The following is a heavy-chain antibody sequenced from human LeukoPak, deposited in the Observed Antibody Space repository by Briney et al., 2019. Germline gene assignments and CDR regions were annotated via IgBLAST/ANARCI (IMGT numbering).Heavy chain of an antibody. Sequence: PGGSLRLSCAVSGITLSNYGMSWVRQAPGKGLEWVSAISGSGGSTYYADSVKGRFTISRDNSKNTLYLQMNSLRAEDTAVYYCAKVANGYCSGGSCYSSFDYWGQGTLVTVSS. CDR1: GITLSNYG. V-gene: IGHV3-23*01. CDR3: AKVANGYCSGGSCYSSFDY. J-gene: IGHJ4*02. CDR2: ISGSGGST. D-gene: IGHD2-15*01.